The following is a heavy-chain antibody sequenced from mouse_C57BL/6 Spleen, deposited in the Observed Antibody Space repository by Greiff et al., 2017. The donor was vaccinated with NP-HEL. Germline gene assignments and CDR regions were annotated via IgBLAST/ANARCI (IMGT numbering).Heavy chain of an antibody. CDR2: IYPGDGDT. Sequence: VQLVESGAELVKPGASVKISCKASGYAFSSYWMNWVKQRPGKGLEWIGQIYPGDGDTNYNGKFKGKATLTADKSSSTAYMQLSSLTSEDSAVYFCALTGTENFDYWGQGTTLTVSS. CDR3: ALTGTENFDY. V-gene: IGHV1-80*01. D-gene: IGHD4-1*01. CDR1: GYAFSSYW. J-gene: IGHJ2*01.